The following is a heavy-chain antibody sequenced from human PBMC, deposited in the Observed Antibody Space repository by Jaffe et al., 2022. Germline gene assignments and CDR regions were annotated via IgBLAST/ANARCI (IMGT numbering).Heavy chain of an antibody. CDR2: ISSSGSTI. CDR1: GFTFSSYE. CDR3: ARDDIMTTVTILFDY. D-gene: IGHD4-17*01. Sequence: EVQLVESGGGLVQPGGSLRLSCAASGFTFSSYEMNWVRQAPGKGLEWVSYISSSGSTIYYADSVKGRFTISRDNAKNSLYLQMNSLRAEDTAVYYCARDDIMTTVTILFDYWGQGTLVTVSS. J-gene: IGHJ4*02. V-gene: IGHV3-48*03.